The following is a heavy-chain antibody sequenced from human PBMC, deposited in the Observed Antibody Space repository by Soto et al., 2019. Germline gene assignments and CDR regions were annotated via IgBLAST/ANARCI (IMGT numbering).Heavy chain of an antibody. Sequence: GGSLRLSCAASGFTFSNAWMSWVRQAPGKGLEWVGHIKSKTDGGTTDYAAPVKGRFTISRDDSKNTLYLQMNSLKTEDTAVYYCTTATLIYVDIVATTVDYWGQGTLVTVSS. J-gene: IGHJ4*02. CDR3: TTATLIYVDIVATTVDY. D-gene: IGHD5-12*01. CDR2: IKSKTDGGTT. CDR1: GFTFSNAW. V-gene: IGHV3-15*01.